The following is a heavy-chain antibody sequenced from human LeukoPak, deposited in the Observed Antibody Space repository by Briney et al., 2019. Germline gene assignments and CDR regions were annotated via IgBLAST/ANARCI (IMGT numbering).Heavy chain of an antibody. CDR3: ARGLSTAPNYYDSSGYEVFDY. CDR1: GGSISSSSYY. Sequence: SETLSLTCTVSGGSISSSSYYWGWIRQPPGKGLEWIGSIYYSGSTYYNPSLKSRVTISVDTSKNQFSLKLSSVTAADTAVYYCARGLSTAPNYYDSSGYEVFDYWGQGTLVTVSS. CDR2: IYYSGST. V-gene: IGHV4-39*07. J-gene: IGHJ4*02. D-gene: IGHD3-22*01.